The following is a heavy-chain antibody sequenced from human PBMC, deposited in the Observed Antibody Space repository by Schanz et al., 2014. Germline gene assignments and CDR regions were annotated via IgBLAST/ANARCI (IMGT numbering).Heavy chain of an antibody. CDR1: GYSFTTYD. Sequence: QVQLVQSGAEVKKPGASVRVSCKASGYSFTTYDVNWVRQATGQGLEWMGWMNPNSGNTGYAQKFQGIVTMTRHTSISTAYMELSSLRSEDTAVYYCAKDAENTAMITDYFDYWGQGTLVTVSS. CDR3: AKDAENTAMITDYFDY. V-gene: IGHV1-8*01. CDR2: MNPNSGNT. J-gene: IGHJ4*02. D-gene: IGHD5-18*01.